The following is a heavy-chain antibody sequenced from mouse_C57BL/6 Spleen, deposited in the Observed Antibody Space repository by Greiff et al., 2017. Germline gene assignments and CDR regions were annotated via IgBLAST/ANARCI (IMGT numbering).Heavy chain of an antibody. CDR1: GYTFTSYW. Sequence: VQLKQPGAELVMPGASVKLSCKASGYTFTSYWMHWVKQRPGQGLEWIGEIDPSDSYTNYNQKFKGKSTLTVDKSSSTAYMQLSSLTSEDSAVYYCARGALYGSSFYYAMDYWGQGTSVTVSS. D-gene: IGHD1-1*01. CDR2: IDPSDSYT. CDR3: ARGALYGSSFYYAMDY. J-gene: IGHJ4*01. V-gene: IGHV1-69*01.